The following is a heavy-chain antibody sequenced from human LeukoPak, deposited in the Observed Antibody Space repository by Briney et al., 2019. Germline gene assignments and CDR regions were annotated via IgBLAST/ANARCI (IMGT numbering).Heavy chain of an antibody. D-gene: IGHD5-24*01. CDR1: GFTFSSYA. CDR3: ARDPGDGYNPDY. V-gene: IGHV3-30*04. J-gene: IGHJ4*02. CDR2: ISYDGSNK. Sequence: GGSLRLSCAASGFTFSSYAMHWVRQAPGKGLEWVAVISYDGSNKYYADSLKGRFTISRDNSKNTLYLQMNSLRAEDTAVYYCARDPGDGYNPDYWGQGTLVTVSS.